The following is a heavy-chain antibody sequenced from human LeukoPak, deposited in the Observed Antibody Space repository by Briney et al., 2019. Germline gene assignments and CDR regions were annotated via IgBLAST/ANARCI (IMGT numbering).Heavy chain of an antibody. V-gene: IGHV4-61*02. J-gene: IGHJ4*02. Sequence: SETLSLTCTVSGGSISSGSYYWSWIRQPAGKGLEWIGRIYTSGSTNYNPSLKSRVTISVDTSKNQFSLKLSSVTAADTAVYYCARDGGVVPAAFPFDYWGQGTLVTVSS. CDR1: GGSISSGSYY. D-gene: IGHD2-2*01. CDR2: IYTSGST. CDR3: ARDGGVVPAAFPFDY.